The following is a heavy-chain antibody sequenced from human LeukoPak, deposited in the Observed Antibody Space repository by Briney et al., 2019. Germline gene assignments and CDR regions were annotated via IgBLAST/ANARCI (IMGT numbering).Heavy chain of an antibody. CDR3: ARHRGPDAFDI. Sequence: PSETLSLTCTVSGGSISSYYWSWIRQPPGKGLEWIGYIYYSGSTNYNPSLKSRVTISADTSKNQFSLKLSSVTAADTAVYYCARHRGPDAFDIWGQGTMVTVSS. CDR1: GGSISSYY. CDR2: IYYSGST. J-gene: IGHJ3*02. V-gene: IGHV4-59*08.